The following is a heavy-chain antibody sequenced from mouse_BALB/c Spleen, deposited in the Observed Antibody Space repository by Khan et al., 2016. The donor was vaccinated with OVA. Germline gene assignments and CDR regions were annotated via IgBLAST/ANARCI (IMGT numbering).Heavy chain of an antibody. CDR3: ARGNYYGYYFDY. Sequence: QLEESGPGLVKPSQSLSLTCTVTGYSITSGYAWNWIRQFPGNKLEWMGYISYSGVTSYTPSLKSRLSITRDTSKNQFFLQLNSVTTEDTATYYCARGNYYGYYFDYWGQGTTLTGSS. V-gene: IGHV3-2*02. CDR1: GYSITSGYA. J-gene: IGHJ2*01. CDR2: ISYSGVT. D-gene: IGHD1-1*01.